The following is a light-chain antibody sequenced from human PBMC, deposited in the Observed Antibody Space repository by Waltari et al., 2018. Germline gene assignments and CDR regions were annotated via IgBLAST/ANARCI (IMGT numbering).Light chain of an antibody. CDR3: QQEST. J-gene: IGKJ2*01. CDR1: ETISDY. Sequence: EIVLTQSPVTLSLSPGERSTLSCRASETISDYLAWYQQKPGQAPRLLIYNTATRATGIPARFSGSGSGTDFTLTIDSLEPEDFAVYYCQQESTFGQGTNLEIK. V-gene: IGKV3-11*01. CDR2: NTA.